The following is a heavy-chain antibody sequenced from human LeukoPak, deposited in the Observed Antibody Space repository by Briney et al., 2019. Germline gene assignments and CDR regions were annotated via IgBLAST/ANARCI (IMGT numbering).Heavy chain of an antibody. CDR3: SNTYRNTTGTTHYYYGMDV. Sequence: GGSLRLSCAASGFTFGNYAMHWVRQAPGKGLQWVSLISGNAHSTYYADSVKGRFTISRDNTNNSLYPQMNSLRTEDTALYYCSNTYRNTTGTTHYYYGMDVWGEGTTVTVSS. J-gene: IGHJ6*01. D-gene: IGHD1-1*01. V-gene: IGHV3-43*02. CDR1: GFTFGNYA. CDR2: ISGNAHST.